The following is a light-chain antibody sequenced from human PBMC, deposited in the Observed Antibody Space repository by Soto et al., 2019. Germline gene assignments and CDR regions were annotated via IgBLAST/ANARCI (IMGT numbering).Light chain of an antibody. CDR2: DND. Sequence: QSVLTQPPSVSGAPGQRVTISCTGSSSNIGAGYDVHWYQQLPGTAPKLLIYDNDNRPSGVPDRFSGFKSGTSASLAITGLQAEDEADYYCQSYDSSLSVWVFGGGTKVTVL. V-gene: IGLV1-40*01. J-gene: IGLJ3*02. CDR1: SSNIGAGYD. CDR3: QSYDSSLSVWV.